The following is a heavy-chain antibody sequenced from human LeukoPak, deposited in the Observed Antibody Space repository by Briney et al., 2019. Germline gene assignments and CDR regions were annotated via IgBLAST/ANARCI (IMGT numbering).Heavy chain of an antibody. CDR1: GGPISSYY. D-gene: IGHD6-6*01. J-gene: IGHJ4*02. Sequence: PSETLSLTCTVSGGPISSYYWSWIRQPPGKGLEWIGYIYYSGSTNYNPSLKSRVTISVDTSKNQFSLKLSSVTAADTAVYYCASGSSSFDYWGQGTLVTVSS. CDR2: IYYSGST. V-gene: IGHV4-59*01. CDR3: ASGSSSFDY.